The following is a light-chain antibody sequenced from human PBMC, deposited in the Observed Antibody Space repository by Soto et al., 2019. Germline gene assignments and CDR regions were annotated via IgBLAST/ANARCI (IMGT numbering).Light chain of an antibody. Sequence: QSALTQPASVSGSPGQSITISCTGTSSDVGGYNYVSWYQQHPGKAPKLMIYGASNRPLGVSNRFSGSKSGNTASLTISGLQAEDEADYYCTSYTSSSTLDVFGTGTKVTVL. CDR3: TSYTSSSTLDV. CDR1: SSDVGGYNY. V-gene: IGLV2-14*01. CDR2: GAS. J-gene: IGLJ1*01.